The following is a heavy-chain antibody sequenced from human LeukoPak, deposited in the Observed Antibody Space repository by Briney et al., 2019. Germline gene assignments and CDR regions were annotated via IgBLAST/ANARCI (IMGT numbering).Heavy chain of an antibody. CDR2: IITDGTST. CDR3: ARDPVDYGDYSTFDY. CDR1: GFTFSSYW. D-gene: IGHD4-17*01. J-gene: IGHJ4*02. V-gene: IGHV3-74*01. Sequence: PGGSLRLSCTASGFTFSSYWMHWDRQTPGKGLVWVSRIITDGTSTSYADSVKGRFTISRDNAKNTLYLQMNSLRAEDTAVYYCARDPVDYGDYSTFDYWGQGTLVTVSS.